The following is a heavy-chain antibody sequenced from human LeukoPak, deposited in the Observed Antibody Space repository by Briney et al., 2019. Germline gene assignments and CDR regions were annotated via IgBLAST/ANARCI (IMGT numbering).Heavy chain of an antibody. CDR2: INPSGGST. V-gene: IGHV1-46*01. Sequence: ASVKVSCKASGYTFTGYYMHWVRQAPGQGLEWMGIINPSGGSTSYAQKFQGRVTMTRDTSTSTVYMELSSLRSEDTAVYYCARALSLLLWFGEFGYWGQGTLVTVSS. D-gene: IGHD3-10*01. CDR1: GYTFTGYY. CDR3: ARALSLLLWFGEFGY. J-gene: IGHJ4*02.